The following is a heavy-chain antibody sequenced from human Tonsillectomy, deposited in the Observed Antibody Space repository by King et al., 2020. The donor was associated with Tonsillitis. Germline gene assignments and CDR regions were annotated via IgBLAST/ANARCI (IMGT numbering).Heavy chain of an antibody. CDR1: GGSISSGGYS. J-gene: IGHJ4*02. CDR3: ASDRGGSGWYFDY. Sequence: LQLQESGSGLVKPSETLSLTCAVSGGSISSGGYSWTWIRQPPGKGLEWIGYIYDSGSTYYNPSLKSRVTISVDRPKNQFSLKLSSVPAADTAVYYCASDRGGSGWYFDYWGQGTLVTVSS. CDR2: IYDSGST. V-gene: IGHV4-30-2*01. D-gene: IGHD6-19*01.